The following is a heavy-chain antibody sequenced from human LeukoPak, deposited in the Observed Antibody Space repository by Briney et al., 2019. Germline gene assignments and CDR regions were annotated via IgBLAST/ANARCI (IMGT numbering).Heavy chain of an antibody. D-gene: IGHD6-19*01. CDR1: GFTFSSYA. CDR2: ISGSGGST. J-gene: IGHJ5*02. V-gene: IGHV3-23*01. Sequence: GGCLRLSCAASGFTFSSYAMSWVRQAPGKGLEWVSAISGSGGSTYYADSVKGRFTISRDNAKSSLYLQMNSLRAEDTAVYYCARDSGGWYYNWFDPWGQGTLVTVSS. CDR3: ARDSGGWYYNWFDP.